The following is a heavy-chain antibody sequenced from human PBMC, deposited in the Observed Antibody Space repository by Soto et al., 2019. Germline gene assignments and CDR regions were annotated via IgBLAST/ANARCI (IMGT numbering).Heavy chain of an antibody. V-gene: IGHV3-49*03. CDR2: IRSKSYGGTT. J-gene: IGHJ6*03. D-gene: IGHD5-12*01. CDR1: GFTFGDYA. CDR3: TRDLGSGYDSFVYSSYMDV. Sequence: GGSLRLSCTASGFTFGDYAMSWFRQAPGKGLEWVGFIRSKSYGGTTEYAASVKGRFTISRDDSKSIAYLQMNSLKTEDTAVYYCTRDLGSGYDSFVYSSYMDVWGKGTTVTVSS.